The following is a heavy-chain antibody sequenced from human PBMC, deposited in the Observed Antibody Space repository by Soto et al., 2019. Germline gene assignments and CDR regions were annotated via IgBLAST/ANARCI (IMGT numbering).Heavy chain of an antibody. J-gene: IGHJ6*02. D-gene: IGHD3-16*01. CDR1: GYTFTSYG. Sequence: ASVKVSCKASGYTFTSYGISWVRQAPGQGLEWMGWISAYNGNTNYAQKLQGRVTMTTDTSTSTAYMELRSLRSDDTAVYCCARDGGEVDYYYYGMDVWGQGTMVTVSS. CDR2: ISAYNGNT. CDR3: ARDGGEVDYYYYGMDV. V-gene: IGHV1-18*01.